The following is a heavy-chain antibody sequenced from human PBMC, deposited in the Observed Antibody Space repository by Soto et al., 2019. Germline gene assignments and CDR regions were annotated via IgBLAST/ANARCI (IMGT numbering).Heavy chain of an antibody. J-gene: IGHJ3*02. CDR2: ISYDGSKE. CDR1: GFNFSGSA. Sequence: GGSLRISCAASGFNFSGSAMNWVRQAPGKGLEWVAVISYDGSKEYYADSVKGRFTISRDNSKNTLYLRMNRLRIEDTAFFHCARAYSGFSAFDIWGQGTVVTVS. V-gene: IGHV3-30-3*01. D-gene: IGHD6-13*01. CDR3: ARAYSGFSAFDI.